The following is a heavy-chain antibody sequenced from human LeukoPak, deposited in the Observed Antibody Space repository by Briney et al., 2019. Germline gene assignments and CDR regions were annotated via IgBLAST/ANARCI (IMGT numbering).Heavy chain of an antibody. Sequence: PGGSLRLSCAASGFTFSSYGMHWVRQAPGKGLEWVAVIWYDGSNKYYADSVKGRFTISRDNSKNTLYLQMNSLRAEDTAVYYCARGGKDGYYDSSGPTDFDHWGQGTLVTVSS. J-gene: IGHJ5*02. CDR3: ARGGKDGYYDSSGPTDFDH. CDR2: IWYDGSNK. D-gene: IGHD3-22*01. CDR1: GFTFSSYG. V-gene: IGHV3-33*01.